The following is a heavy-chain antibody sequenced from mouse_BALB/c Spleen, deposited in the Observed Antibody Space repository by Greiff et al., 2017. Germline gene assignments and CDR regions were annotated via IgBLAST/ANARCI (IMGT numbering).Heavy chain of an antibody. D-gene: IGHD1-1*01. V-gene: IGHV1-9*01. Sequence: VKLVESGAELMKPGASVKISCKATGYTFSSYWIEWVKQRPGHGLEWIGEILPGSGSTNYNEKFKGKATFTADTSSNTAYMQLSSLTSEDSAVYYCARRGYGSSYWYFDVWGAGTTVTVSS. CDR3: ARRGYGSSYWYFDV. CDR2: ILPGSGST. CDR1: GYTFSSYW. J-gene: IGHJ1*01.